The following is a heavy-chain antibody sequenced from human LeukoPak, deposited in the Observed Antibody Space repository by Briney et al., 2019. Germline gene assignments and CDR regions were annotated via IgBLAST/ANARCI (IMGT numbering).Heavy chain of an antibody. D-gene: IGHD2-21*02. CDR2: IWYDGSNK. Sequence: GGSLRLSCAASGFTFSSYGMHWVRQAPGKGLEWVAVIWYDGSNKYYADSVKGRFTISRDNSKNTLYLQMNSLRAEDTAVYYCAKDRLAVVTAIGYGMDVWGQGTTVTVSS. J-gene: IGHJ6*02. CDR1: GFTFSSYG. V-gene: IGHV3-30*02. CDR3: AKDRLAVVTAIGYGMDV.